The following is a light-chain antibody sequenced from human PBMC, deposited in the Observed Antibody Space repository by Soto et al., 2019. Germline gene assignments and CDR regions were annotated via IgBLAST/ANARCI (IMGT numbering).Light chain of an antibody. V-gene: IGKV1-5*01. CDR3: QEYNSHS. CDR2: DVS. CDR1: HSISGR. Sequence: IPLTQAPSTLSASVGDRVTITCRASHSISGRLACYQQKPGKAPNLLIYDVSSLEGGVLSRFSGSGSGTEFTLTITSLQSDDFATYYCQEYNSHSFGGGTKVDI. J-gene: IGKJ4*01.